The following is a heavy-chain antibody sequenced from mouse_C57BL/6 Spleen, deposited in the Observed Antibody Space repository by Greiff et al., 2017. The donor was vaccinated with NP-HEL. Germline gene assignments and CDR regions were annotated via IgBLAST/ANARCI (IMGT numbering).Heavy chain of an antibody. Sequence: EVKVVASGGGLVKPGGSLKLSCAASGFTFSDYGMHWVRQAPEKGLEWVAYISSGSSTIYYADTVKGRFTISRDNAKNTLFLQMTSLRSEDTGMYYCAKGQVVDWYFDVWGTGTTVTVSS. CDR2: ISSGSSTI. CDR3: AKGQVVDWYFDV. D-gene: IGHD1-1*01. J-gene: IGHJ1*03. V-gene: IGHV5-17*01. CDR1: GFTFSDYG.